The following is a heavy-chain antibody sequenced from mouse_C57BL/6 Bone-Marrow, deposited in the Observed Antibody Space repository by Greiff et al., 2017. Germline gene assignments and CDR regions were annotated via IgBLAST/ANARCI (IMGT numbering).Heavy chain of an antibody. CDR2: IDPSDSYT. D-gene: IGHD2-3*01. J-gene: IGHJ1*03. Sequence: QVHVKQPGAELVKPGASVTLSCKASGYTFTSYWMQWVKQRPGQGLEWIGEIDPSDSYTNYNQKFKGKATLSVDTSSRTAYMQLSSLTSEDSAVYYCARDGYYWYFDVWGTGTTVTVSS. CDR1: GYTFTSYW. V-gene: IGHV1-50*01. CDR3: ARDGYYWYFDV.